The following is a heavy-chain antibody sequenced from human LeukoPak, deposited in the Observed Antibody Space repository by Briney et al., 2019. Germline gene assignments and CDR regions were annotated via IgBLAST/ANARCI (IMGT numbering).Heavy chain of an antibody. V-gene: IGHV4-4*07. D-gene: IGHD2-15*01. CDR3: ARAWGLGYCSGGSCYSGWQIDP. CDR1: GGSISSYY. CDR2: IYTSGST. Sequence: SETLSLTCTVSGGSISSYYWSWIRQPAGKGLEWIGRIYTSGSTNYNPSLKSRVTMSVDTSKNQFSLKLSSVTAADTAVYYCARAWGLGYCSGGSCYSGWQIDPWGQGTLVTVSS. J-gene: IGHJ5*02.